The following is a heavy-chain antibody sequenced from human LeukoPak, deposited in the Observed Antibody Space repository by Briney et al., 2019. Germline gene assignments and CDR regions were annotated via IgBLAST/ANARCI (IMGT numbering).Heavy chain of an antibody. CDR3: AKGDESVVVPAAIRHHYYYGMDV. CDR1: GFTFSSYW. V-gene: IGHV3-74*01. J-gene: IGHJ6*02. CDR2: INSDGSST. D-gene: IGHD2-2*01. Sequence: GGSLRLSCAASGFTFSSYWMHWVRQAPGKGLVWVSRINSDGSSTSYADSVKGRFTISRDNAKNTLYLQMNSLRAEDTAVYYCAKGDESVVVPAAIRHHYYYGMDVWGQGTTVTVSS.